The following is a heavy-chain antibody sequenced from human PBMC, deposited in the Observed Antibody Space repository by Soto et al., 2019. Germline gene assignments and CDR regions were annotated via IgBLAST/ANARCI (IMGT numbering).Heavy chain of an antibody. V-gene: IGHV3-15*01. D-gene: IGHD1-20*01. Sequence: GGSLRLSCAASGFTFSNAWMSWVRQTPGKGLEWVGRIKSKTDAETTDYAPPVKGRFTISRDDSKNALYLQMNSLKTEDTAVYYCTTLYQGISNWGQGTLVTVSS. CDR1: GFTFSNAW. CDR3: TTLYQGISN. J-gene: IGHJ4*02. CDR2: IKSKTDAETT.